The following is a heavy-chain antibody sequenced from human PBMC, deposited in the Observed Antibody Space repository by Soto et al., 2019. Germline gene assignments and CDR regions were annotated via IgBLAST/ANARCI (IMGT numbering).Heavy chain of an antibody. CDR1: GYTLTELS. D-gene: IGHD3-3*01. CDR3: ATGGTIFGGYYYYYGMDV. Sequence: GASVKVSCKVSGYTLTELSMHWVRQAPGKGLEWMGGFDPEDGETIYAQKFQGRVTMTEDTSTDTAYMELSSLRSEDTAVFYCATGGTIFGGYYYYYGMDVWGQGTTVTVSS. CDR2: FDPEDGET. V-gene: IGHV1-24*01. J-gene: IGHJ6*02.